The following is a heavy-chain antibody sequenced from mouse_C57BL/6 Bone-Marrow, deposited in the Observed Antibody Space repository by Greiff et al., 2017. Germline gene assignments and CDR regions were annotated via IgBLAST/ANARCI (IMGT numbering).Heavy chain of an antibody. CDR1: GYTFTDYY. J-gene: IGHJ4*01. CDR3: ARRAYYYYAMDY. V-gene: IGHV1-19*01. CDR2: INPYNGGT. Sequence: LVESGASVKMSCKASGYTFTDYYMNWVKQSHGKSLEWIGVINPYNGGTSYNQKFKGKATLTVDKSSSTAYMELNSLTSEDSAVYYCARRAYYYYAMDYWGQGTSVTVSS.